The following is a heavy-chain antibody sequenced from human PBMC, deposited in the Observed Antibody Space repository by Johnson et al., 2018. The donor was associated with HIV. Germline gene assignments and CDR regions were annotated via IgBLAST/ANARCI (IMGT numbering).Heavy chain of an antibody. Sequence: QVQVVESGGGVVQPGRSLRLSCAASRFTFSSYAMHWVRQAPGKGLEWVAVISSDGSNKYYADSVKGRFTIARDNSKNTLYLQMNSLRAEDTAVYYCARDKNNRIAAAALAAFDIWGQGTMVTVSS. CDR2: ISSDGSNK. CDR3: ARDKNNRIAAAALAAFDI. J-gene: IGHJ3*02. V-gene: IGHV3-30*01. CDR1: RFTFSSYA. D-gene: IGHD6-13*01.